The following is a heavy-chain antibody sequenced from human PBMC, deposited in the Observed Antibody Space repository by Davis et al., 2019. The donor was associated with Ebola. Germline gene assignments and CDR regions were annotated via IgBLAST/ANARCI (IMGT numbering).Heavy chain of an antibody. CDR1: GGSFSGYY. V-gene: IGHV4-34*01. Sequence: GSLRLSCAAYGGSFSGYYWSWIRQPPGKGLEWIGEINHSGSTNYNPSLKSRVTISVDTSKNQFSLKLSSVTAADTAVYYCARGKYYYGMDVWGQGTTVTVSS. CDR3: ARGKYYYGMDV. J-gene: IGHJ6*02. CDR2: INHSGST.